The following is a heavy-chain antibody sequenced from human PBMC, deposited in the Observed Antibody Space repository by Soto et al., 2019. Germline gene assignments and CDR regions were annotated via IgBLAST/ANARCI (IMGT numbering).Heavy chain of an antibody. D-gene: IGHD3-10*01. Sequence: SETLSLTCTVSGGSISSGGYYWSWIRQHPGKGLEWIGYIYYSGSTYYNPSLKSRVTITVDTSKNQFSLKLNSVTAADTAVYYCARHVGYYGSGSYTGRYYFDYWGQGTLVTVSS. CDR1: GGSISSGGYY. V-gene: IGHV4-31*03. CDR2: IYYSGST. CDR3: ARHVGYYGSGSYTGRYYFDY. J-gene: IGHJ4*02.